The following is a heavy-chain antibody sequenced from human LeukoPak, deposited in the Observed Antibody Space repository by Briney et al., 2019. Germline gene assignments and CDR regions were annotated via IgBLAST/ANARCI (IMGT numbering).Heavy chain of an antibody. CDR3: ARAGGDGIWSSSSGYYYGMDV. CDR1: GYTFTSYY. CDR2: INPSGGST. D-gene: IGHD6-6*01. J-gene: IGHJ6*02. V-gene: IGHV1-46*01. Sequence: ASVKVSCKASGYTFTSYYMHWVRQAPGQGLEGMGLINPSGGSTSYAQKFQGRVTMTRDTSTSTVYMELSSLRSEDTAVYYCARAGGDGIWSSSSGYYYGMDVWGQGTTVTVSS.